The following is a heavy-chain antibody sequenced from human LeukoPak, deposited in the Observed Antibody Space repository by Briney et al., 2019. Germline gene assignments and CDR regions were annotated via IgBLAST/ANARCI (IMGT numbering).Heavy chain of an antibody. CDR1: GFTFSSYW. CDR3: ARVGGTVTTEWFDL. J-gene: IGHJ5*02. CDR2: INSDGSST. V-gene: IGHV3-74*01. Sequence: GGSLRLSCAASGFTFSSYWMHWVRQAPGKGLVWVSRINSDGSSTSYADSVKGRFTISRDNAKNTLYLQMNSLRAEDTALYYCARVGGTVTTEWFDLWGQGTLVTVSS. D-gene: IGHD4-17*01.